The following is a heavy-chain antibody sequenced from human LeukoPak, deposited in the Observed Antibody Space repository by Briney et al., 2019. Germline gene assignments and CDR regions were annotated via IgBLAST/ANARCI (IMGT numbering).Heavy chain of an antibody. Sequence: AAVKVSCKASGGTFSSYAISWVRQAPGQGLEWMGRIIPILGIEKYAQKFQGRVTITADKSTSTAYMEMSSLRSEDTAVYYCARSRIAAAGTGSYYFGYWGQGTLVTVSS. J-gene: IGHJ4*02. CDR2: IIPILGIE. V-gene: IGHV1-69*04. D-gene: IGHD6-13*01. CDR3: ARSRIAAAGTGSYYFGY. CDR1: GGTFSSYA.